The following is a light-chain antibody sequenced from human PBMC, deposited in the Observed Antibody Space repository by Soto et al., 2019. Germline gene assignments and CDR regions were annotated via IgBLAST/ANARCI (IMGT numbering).Light chain of an antibody. CDR3: QQRSHWPFT. Sequence: ETGLTQSPGTLSLSPGERVTLSCRASQSVDSTYLAWYQQKPGQAPRLLIYDASSRATGIPDRFSGSGSGTDFTLTISRLEPEDFAVYYCQQRSHWPFTFGHGTKVDIK. V-gene: IGKV3D-20*02. J-gene: IGKJ3*01. CDR2: DAS. CDR1: QSVDSTY.